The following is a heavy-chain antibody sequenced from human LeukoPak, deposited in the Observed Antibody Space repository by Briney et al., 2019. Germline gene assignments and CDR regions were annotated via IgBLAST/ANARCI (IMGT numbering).Heavy chain of an antibody. D-gene: IGHD3-9*01. J-gene: IGHJ5*02. CDR1: GGSISSSNW. CDR3: ARSAYYDILTGYFRGYNWFDP. CDR2: IYHSGST. Sequence: SGTLSLTCAVSGGSISSSNWWSWVRQPPGKGLEWIGEIYHSGSTNYNPSLKSRVTISVDKSKNQFSLKLSSVTAADTAVYYCARSAYYDILTGYFRGYNWFDPWGQGTPVTVSS. V-gene: IGHV4-4*02.